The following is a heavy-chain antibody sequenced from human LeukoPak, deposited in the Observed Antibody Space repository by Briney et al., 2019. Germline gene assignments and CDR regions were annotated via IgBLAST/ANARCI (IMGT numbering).Heavy chain of an antibody. CDR1: GFTFTNYA. J-gene: IGHJ4*02. V-gene: IGHV3-30-3*01. CDR2: VSYDGTNK. CDR3: ARDNSYSSSSPFDY. D-gene: IGHD6-6*01. Sequence: PGGSLRLSCAASGFTFTNYAIHWVRQAPGKGLEWVAVVSYDGTNKYYADSVKGRFTISRDNSKNTLYLQMNSLRAEDTTLYYCARDNSYSSSSPFDYWGQGTLVTVSS.